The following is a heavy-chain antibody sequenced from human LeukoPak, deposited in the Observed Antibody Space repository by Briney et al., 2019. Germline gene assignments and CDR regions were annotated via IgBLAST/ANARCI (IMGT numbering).Heavy chain of an antibody. V-gene: IGHV3-7*01. Sequence: GGSLRLSCAASGFTFSSYWMSWVRQAPGKGLEWVANMKYDGSEKDYVDYVKGRFTISRDNAKNSLYLQMNSLRAEDTAVYYCARDIEAAGLFFDYWGQGTLVTVSS. CDR2: MKYDGSEK. J-gene: IGHJ4*02. CDR3: ARDIEAAGLFFDY. CDR1: GFTFSSYW. D-gene: IGHD6-13*01.